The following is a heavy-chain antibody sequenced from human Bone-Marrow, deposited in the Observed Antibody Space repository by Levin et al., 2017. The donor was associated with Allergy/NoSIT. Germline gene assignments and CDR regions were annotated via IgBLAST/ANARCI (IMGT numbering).Heavy chain of an antibody. V-gene: IGHV3-74*01. Sequence: GGSLRLSCAASGFTFGSYWMHWLRQPPGKGLVWVSRINSDGSITNYADAVKGRFTISRDNARNTLYVQMNSLRTEDTAIYYCVRGTSDWYGIDFWGQGTLVTVSS. D-gene: IGHD6-19*01. CDR1: GFTFGSYW. CDR3: VRGTSDWYGIDF. J-gene: IGHJ4*02. CDR2: INSDGSIT.